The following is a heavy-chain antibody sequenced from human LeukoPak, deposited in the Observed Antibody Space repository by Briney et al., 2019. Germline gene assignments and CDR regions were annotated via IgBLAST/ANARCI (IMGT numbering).Heavy chain of an antibody. J-gene: IGHJ4*02. CDR1: GFTFSSYW. CDR2: IKQDGSEK. V-gene: IGHV3-7*01. D-gene: IGHD3-10*01. Sequence: GGSLRLSCAASGFTFSSYWMSWVRQAPGKGLEWVANIKQDGSEKYYVDSVKGRFTISRDNAKNSLYLQMNSLRAEDTAVYYCARDSGGSGSYYRYWGQGALVTVSS. CDR3: ARDSGGSGSYYRY.